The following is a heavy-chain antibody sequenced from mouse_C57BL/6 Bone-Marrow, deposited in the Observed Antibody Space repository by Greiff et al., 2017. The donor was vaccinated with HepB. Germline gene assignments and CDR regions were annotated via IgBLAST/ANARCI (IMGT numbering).Heavy chain of an antibody. J-gene: IGHJ3*01. CDR3: ARYFASSWFAY. V-gene: IGHV7-3*01. CDR2: ISNKANGYTT. Sequence: EVHLVESGGGLVQPGGSLSLSCAASGFTFTDYYMSWVSQPPGKALEWLGFISNKANGYTTEYSASVKDRFTISKDNSQSNLYLQMHALRAEDGASYDRARYFASSWFAYWGQGTLVTVSA. CDR1: GFTFTDYY.